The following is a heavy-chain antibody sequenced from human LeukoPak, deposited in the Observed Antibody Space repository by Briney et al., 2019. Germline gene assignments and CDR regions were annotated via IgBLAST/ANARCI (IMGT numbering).Heavy chain of an antibody. Sequence: GGSLRLSCTASGFRFEDYAMHWVRHGPGKGLEWVSGISWNGNSVGYADSVKGRFTISRDNANSSLFLQINSLREEDTALYFCTKDHPHSLWGQGTLVTVSS. J-gene: IGHJ4*02. CDR2: ISWNGNSV. CDR1: GFRFEDYA. V-gene: IGHV3-9*01. CDR3: TKDHPHSL.